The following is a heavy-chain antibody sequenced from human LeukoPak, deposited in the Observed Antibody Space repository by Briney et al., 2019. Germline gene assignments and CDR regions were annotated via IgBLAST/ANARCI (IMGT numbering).Heavy chain of an antibody. J-gene: IGHJ3*02. CDR1: GYTFTSYG. V-gene: IGHV1-18*01. CDR2: ISAYNGNT. Sequence: ASVKVSCKASGYTFTSYGISWVRQAPGQGLEWMGWISAYNGNTNCAQKLQGRVTMTTDTSTSTAYMELRSLRSDDTAVYYCARGTVLRYFDWLFGDAFDIWGQGTMVTVSS. CDR3: ARGTVLRYFDWLFGDAFDI. D-gene: IGHD3-9*01.